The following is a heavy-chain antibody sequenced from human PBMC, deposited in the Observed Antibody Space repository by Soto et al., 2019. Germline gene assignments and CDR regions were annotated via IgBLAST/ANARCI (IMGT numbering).Heavy chain of an antibody. V-gene: IGHV5-51*01. D-gene: IGHD6-13*01. CDR3: ARLSSSWTHAFDI. Sequence: GESLKISCKGSGYSFTSYWIGWVRQMPGKGLECMGIIYPRDSDTRYNPSFQGQVTISVDKSISTAYLQWSSLKTSDTAMYYCARLSSSWTHAFDIWGQGTMVTVSS. CDR2: IYPRDSDT. CDR1: GYSFTSYW. J-gene: IGHJ3*02.